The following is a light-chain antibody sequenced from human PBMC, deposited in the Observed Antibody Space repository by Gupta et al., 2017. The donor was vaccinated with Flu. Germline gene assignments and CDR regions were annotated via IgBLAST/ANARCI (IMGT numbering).Light chain of an antibody. J-gene: IGKJ4*01. V-gene: IGKV3-15*01. CDR1: HSVDTS. Sequence: EIVMTQFTAILSVSPGERATLSCSASHSVDTSIAWYQHKPSQEPRLLISGSSTRATGVPVRFSVSGSETDFNLTVSSRQSEDFAVEYCQQYRNWPPTTFGGGTTLDVK. CDR3: QQYRNWPPTT. CDR2: GSS.